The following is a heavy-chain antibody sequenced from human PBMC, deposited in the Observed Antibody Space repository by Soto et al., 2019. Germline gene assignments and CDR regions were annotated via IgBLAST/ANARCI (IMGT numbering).Heavy chain of an antibody. CDR2: INHSGST. CDR3: ARGKRYYDFWSGYYRNYYYYGMDV. CDR1: GGSFSGYY. Sequence: SETLSLTCAVYGGSFSGYYWSWIRQPPGKGLEWIGEINHSGSTNYSPSLKSRVTISVDTSKNQFSLKLSSVTAADTAVYYCARGKRYYDFWSGYYRNYYYYGMDVWGQGTTVTVSS. V-gene: IGHV4-34*01. D-gene: IGHD3-3*01. J-gene: IGHJ6*02.